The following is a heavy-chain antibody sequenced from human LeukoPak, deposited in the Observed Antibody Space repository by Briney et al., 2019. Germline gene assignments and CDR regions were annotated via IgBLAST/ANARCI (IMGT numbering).Heavy chain of an antibody. Sequence: GVSLRLSCAASGFTFSSYAMSWVRQAPGKGLELVANIKQGGSEKYYVDSVKGRFTISRDNAKNSLYLQMNSLRAEDTAVYYCARLGRITGTTDYYYYMDVWGKGTTVTVSS. CDR1: GFTFSSYA. CDR2: IKQGGSEK. V-gene: IGHV3-7*01. CDR3: ARLGRITGTTDYYYYMDV. J-gene: IGHJ6*03. D-gene: IGHD1-7*01.